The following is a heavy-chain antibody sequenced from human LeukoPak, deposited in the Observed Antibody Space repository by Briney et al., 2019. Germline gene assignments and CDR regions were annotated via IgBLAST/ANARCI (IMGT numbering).Heavy chain of an antibody. J-gene: IGHJ3*02. CDR2: ISSSGST. CDR1: GGSISNYY. V-gene: IGHV4-59*08. CDR3: ARSISTGLWPFDI. Sequence: PSETLSLTCTVSGGSISNYYWNWIRQPPGKGLEWIGYISSSGSTNYNPSLKSRSAISVDTSKNQFSLKLSSVTAADTAVYYYARSISTGLWPFDIWGQGTMVTVSS. D-gene: IGHD3-9*01.